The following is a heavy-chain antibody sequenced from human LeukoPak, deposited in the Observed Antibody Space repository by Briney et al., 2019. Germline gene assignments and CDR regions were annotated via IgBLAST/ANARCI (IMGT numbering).Heavy chain of an antibody. CDR1: GFTFSTYS. J-gene: IGHJ5*02. CDR2: ITGSSSFI. V-gene: IGHV3-21*01. D-gene: IGHD3-22*01. CDR3: ARDLYGSYYDSSGYWGPTYNWFDP. Sequence: PGGSLRLSCAASGFTFSTYSMNWVRQAPGKGLEWVSSITGSSSFIYYADSVKGRFTISRDNAKNSLYLQMNSLRAEDTAVYYCARDLYGSYYDSSGYWGPTYNWFDPWGQGTLVTVSS.